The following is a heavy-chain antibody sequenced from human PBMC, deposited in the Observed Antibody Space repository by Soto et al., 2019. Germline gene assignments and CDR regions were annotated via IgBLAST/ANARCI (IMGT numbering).Heavy chain of an antibody. CDR2: IYYSGST. J-gene: IGHJ5*02. CDR1: GGSVSSGSYY. Sequence: SETLSLTCTVSGGSVSSGSYYWSWIRQPPGKGLEWIGYIYYSGSTNYNPSLKSRVTISVDTSKNQFSLKLSSVTAADTAVYYCARESLDSSSWPNWFDPWGQGTLVTVSS. D-gene: IGHD6-13*01. V-gene: IGHV4-61*01. CDR3: ARESLDSSSWPNWFDP.